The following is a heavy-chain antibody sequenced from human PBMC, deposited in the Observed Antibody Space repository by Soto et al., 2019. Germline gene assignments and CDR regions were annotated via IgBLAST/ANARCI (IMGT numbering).Heavy chain of an antibody. V-gene: IGHV4-61*01. Sequence: PSETLSLTCTVSGDSVTSGSHYWSWIRQPPGKGLEYIGYIFYSENTSYHPSLKSRVTISVDTSKNQVSLRLTSVTAADTAVYYCARRLASGSPYFDYWGQGTLVTVSS. D-gene: IGHD3-10*01. CDR3: ARRLASGSPYFDY. CDR2: IFYSENT. J-gene: IGHJ4*02. CDR1: GDSVTSGSHY.